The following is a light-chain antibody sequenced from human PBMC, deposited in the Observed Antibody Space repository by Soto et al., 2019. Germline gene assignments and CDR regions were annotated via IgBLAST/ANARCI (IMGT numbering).Light chain of an antibody. CDR2: DAS. V-gene: IGKV3-11*01. Sequence: EIVLTQSPATLSLSPGERATLSCRASQRVSSYLAWYQQKPGQAPRLLIYDASNRATGIPARFSGSGSGTDFTLTISSLEPEDFAVYYCQQRSNWPGTFGQGTMVDIK. J-gene: IGKJ1*01. CDR3: QQRSNWPGT. CDR1: QRVSSY.